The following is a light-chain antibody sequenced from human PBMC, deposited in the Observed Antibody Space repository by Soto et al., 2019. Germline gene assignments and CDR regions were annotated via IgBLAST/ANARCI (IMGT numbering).Light chain of an antibody. J-gene: IGKJ1*01. CDR1: QTVSSQ. V-gene: IGKV3-11*01. CDR2: DVS. CDR3: QQRSNWPRT. Sequence: VLTQSPATLSLSPGERATLSCRASQTVSSQLAWYQQKPGQAPRLLIYDVSNRATGIPARFSGSGSGTDFTLTISSLEPEDFAVYYCQQRSNWPRTFGQGTKVDIK.